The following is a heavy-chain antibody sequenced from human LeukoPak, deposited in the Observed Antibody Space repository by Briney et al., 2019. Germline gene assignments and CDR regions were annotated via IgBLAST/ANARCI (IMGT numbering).Heavy chain of an antibody. D-gene: IGHD6-13*01. CDR1: GYTFTSYD. J-gene: IGHJ4*02. CDR3: ARDSRIVRYSSSWYIFDY. V-gene: IGHV1-8*01. Sequence: ASVKVSCKASGYTFTSYDINWVRQATGQGLEWMGWMNPNSGNTGYAQKFQGRVTMTRNTSISTAYMELSSLRSEDTAVYYCARDSRIVRYSSSWYIFDYWGQGTLVTVSS. CDR2: MNPNSGNT.